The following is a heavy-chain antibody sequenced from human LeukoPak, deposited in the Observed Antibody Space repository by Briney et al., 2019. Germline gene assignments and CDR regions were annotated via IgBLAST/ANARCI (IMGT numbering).Heavy chain of an antibody. D-gene: IGHD3-22*01. CDR2: MYLSGTT. CDR1: GDSINSLDL. V-gene: IGHV4-4*02. CDR3: AGLVGRYSSGLYYYYFDY. Sequence: SGTLSLTCTVSGDSINSLDLWSWVRQPPGKGLEWIGEMYLSGTTHSNPSVKSRVTISIDKSKNQFFLNLSYVTAADTAVYYCAGLVGRYSSGLYYYYFDYWGQGTLVTVSS. J-gene: IGHJ4*02.